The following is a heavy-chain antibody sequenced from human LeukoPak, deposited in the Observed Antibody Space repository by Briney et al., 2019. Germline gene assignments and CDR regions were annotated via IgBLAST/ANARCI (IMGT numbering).Heavy chain of an antibody. CDR1: GGSFSGYY. CDR2: INHSGST. Sequence: PSETLSLTCAVYGGSFSGYYWSWIRQPPGKGLEWIGEINHSGSTNYNPSLKSRVTISVDTSKNQFSLKLSSVTAADTAVYYCARPPRGIAARPYYFDYWGQGTLVTVSP. D-gene: IGHD6-6*01. J-gene: IGHJ4*02. CDR3: ARPPRGIAARPYYFDY. V-gene: IGHV4-34*01.